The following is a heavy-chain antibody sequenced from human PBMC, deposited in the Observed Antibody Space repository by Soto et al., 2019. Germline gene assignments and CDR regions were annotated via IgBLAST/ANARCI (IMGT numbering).Heavy chain of an antibody. CDR1: GFTFSGSA. J-gene: IGHJ6*02. D-gene: IGHD5-12*01. CDR2: IRSKANSYAT. CDR3: TRQGGYDYYYYGMDV. Sequence: GGSLRLSCAASGFTFSGSAMHWVRQASGKGLEWVGRIRSKANSYATAYAASVKGRFTISRDDSRNTAYLQMNSLKTEDTAVYYCTRQGGYDYYYYGMDVWGQGTTVTVSS. V-gene: IGHV3-73*01.